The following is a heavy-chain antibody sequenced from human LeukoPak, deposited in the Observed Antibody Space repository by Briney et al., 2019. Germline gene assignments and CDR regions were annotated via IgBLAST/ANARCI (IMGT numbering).Heavy chain of an antibody. V-gene: IGHV3-33*06. CDR2: IWYDGSNK. Sequence: GGSLRLSCAASGFTFSSYGMHWVRQAPGKGLEWVAVIWYDGSNKYYADSVKGRFTISRDNSKNTLYLQMNSLRAEDTAVYYCAKDRSDSSGYPLDYWGQGTPVTVSS. CDR1: GFTFSSYG. J-gene: IGHJ4*02. CDR3: AKDRSDSSGYPLDY. D-gene: IGHD3-22*01.